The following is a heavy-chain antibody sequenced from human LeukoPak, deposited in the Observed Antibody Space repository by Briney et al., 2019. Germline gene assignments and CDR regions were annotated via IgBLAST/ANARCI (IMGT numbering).Heavy chain of an antibody. CDR2: ISNSGGST. CDR3: AKEIHAVAVAGINY. CDR1: GFTFSRYA. D-gene: IGHD6-19*01. V-gene: IGHV3-23*01. Sequence: GGSLRLSCAASGFTFSRYAMSWVRQAPGKGLEWVSAISNSGGSTYYADSVKGRFTISRDNSKNTLYLQMNSLRAEDTAVYYCAKEIHAVAVAGINYWGQGTLVTVSS. J-gene: IGHJ4*02.